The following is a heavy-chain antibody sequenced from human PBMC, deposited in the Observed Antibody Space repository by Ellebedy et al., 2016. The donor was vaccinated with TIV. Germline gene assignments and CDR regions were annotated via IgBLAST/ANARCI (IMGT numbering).Heavy chain of an antibody. CDR1: GGSISSYY. CDR2: IYYSGST. CDR3: ASRNKDGAFDI. V-gene: IGHV4-59*01. Sequence: MPGGSLRLSCTVSGGSISSYYWSWIRQPPGKGLEWIGYIYYSGSTNYNPSLKSRVTISVDTSKNQFSLKLSSVTAADTAVYYCASRNKDGAFDIWGQGTMVTVSS. D-gene: IGHD2/OR15-2a*01. J-gene: IGHJ3*02.